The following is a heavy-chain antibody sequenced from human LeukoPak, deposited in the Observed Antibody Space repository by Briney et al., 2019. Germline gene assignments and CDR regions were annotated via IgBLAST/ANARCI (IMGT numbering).Heavy chain of an antibody. CDR3: ARGYYDFWSGLVY. D-gene: IGHD3-3*01. J-gene: IGHJ4*02. CDR2: IRRSGSTI. V-gene: IGHV3-11*04. CDR1: GFTFSDYY. Sequence: KPGGSLRLSCAASGFTFSDYYMSWIRQAPGKGLEWVSYIRRSGSTIYYADSVKGRFTNSRDNTKNSWCLPMKSLSAEDTAVYYCARGYYDFWSGLVYWGQGTLVPVSS.